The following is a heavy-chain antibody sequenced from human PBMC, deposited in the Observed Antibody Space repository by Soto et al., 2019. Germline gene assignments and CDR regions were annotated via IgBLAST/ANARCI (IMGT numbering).Heavy chain of an antibody. CDR2: ISAYNGNT. CDR3: ARDESTSYFY. J-gene: IGHJ4*02. V-gene: IGHV1-18*01. CDR1: GYTFTSYG. D-gene: IGHD2-2*01. Sequence: ASVKVSCKASGYTFTSYGISWVRQAPGQGLEWMGWISAYNGNTNYAQKLQGRVTMPTDTSTSTAYMELRSLRADDPAVYYCARDESTSYFYWGQGTLVTVSS.